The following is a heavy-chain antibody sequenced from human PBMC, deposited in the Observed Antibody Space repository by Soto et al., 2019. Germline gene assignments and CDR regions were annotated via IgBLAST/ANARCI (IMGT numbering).Heavy chain of an antibody. V-gene: IGHV1-46*01. D-gene: IGHD2-15*01. Sequence: QVQLVQSGAEVKKPGASVKVSCKASGYTFTSYYMHWVRQAPGQGLEWLGIINPSGGSTSYAQKFQGGVTMTRDTSTSTDYMELRSLRSEGTAVYYCARMGVVAGTQRLDAFDIWGQGTMVTVSS. J-gene: IGHJ3*02. CDR2: INPSGGST. CDR3: ARMGVVAGTQRLDAFDI. CDR1: GYTFTSYY.